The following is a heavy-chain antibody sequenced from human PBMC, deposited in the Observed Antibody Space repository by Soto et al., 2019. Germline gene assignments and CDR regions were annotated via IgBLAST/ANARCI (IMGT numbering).Heavy chain of an antibody. Sequence: GESLKISCAASGFTVSSNYINWVRQAPGKGLEWVSVIYSGGSTYYADSVKGRFTVSRDNSKNTVYLQMTNLRVEDTAVYFCASDSPRSYLGYCSGASCYDVDFWGQGTLVTVSS. CDR3: ASDSPRSYLGYCSGASCYDVDF. CDR1: GFTVSSNY. D-gene: IGHD2-2*01. J-gene: IGHJ4*02. CDR2: IYSGGST. V-gene: IGHV3-66*01.